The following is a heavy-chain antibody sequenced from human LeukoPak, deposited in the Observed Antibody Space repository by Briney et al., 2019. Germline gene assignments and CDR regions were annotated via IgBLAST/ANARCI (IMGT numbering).Heavy chain of an antibody. CDR2: INHSGST. Sequence: SETLSLTCAVYGGSFSGYYWSWIRQPPGKGLEWIGEINHSGSTNYNPSLKSRVTISVDTSKNQFSLKLSSVTAADTAVYYCARGTCDSSSWRWFDPWGQGTLVTVSS. CDR1: GGSFSGYY. D-gene: IGHD6-13*01. CDR3: ARGTCDSSSWRWFDP. V-gene: IGHV4-34*01. J-gene: IGHJ5*02.